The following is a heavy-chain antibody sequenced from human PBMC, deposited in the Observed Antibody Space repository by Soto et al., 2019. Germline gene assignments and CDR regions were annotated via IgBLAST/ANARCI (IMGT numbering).Heavy chain of an antibody. CDR3: AKRGGDSGWGDFDS. CDR1: GFPFSRCA. Sequence: EVQLLESGGGLVQPGGSLRLSCAASGFPFSRCAMNWVRQAPGKGLEWVSTISHSDHSTYYADSVKGRFTVARDNSQTTLYLQMNSLRAEDTAIYYCAKRGGDSGWGDFDSWGQGTLVTVSS. J-gene: IGHJ4*02. CDR2: ISHSDHST. V-gene: IGHV3-23*01. D-gene: IGHD6-19*01.